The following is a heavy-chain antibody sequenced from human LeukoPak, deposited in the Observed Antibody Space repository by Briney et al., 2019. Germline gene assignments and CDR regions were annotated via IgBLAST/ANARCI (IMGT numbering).Heavy chain of an antibody. CDR1: GYTFTGYY. CDR2: INPSGGST. Sequence: GASVKVSCKASGYTFTGYYMHWVRQAPGQGLEWMGIINPSGGSTSYAQKFQGRVTMTRDTSTSTVYMELSSLRSEDTAVYYCARAIDYGSGSYELGFDPWGQGTLVTVSS. J-gene: IGHJ5*02. V-gene: IGHV1-46*01. CDR3: ARAIDYGSGSYELGFDP. D-gene: IGHD3-10*01.